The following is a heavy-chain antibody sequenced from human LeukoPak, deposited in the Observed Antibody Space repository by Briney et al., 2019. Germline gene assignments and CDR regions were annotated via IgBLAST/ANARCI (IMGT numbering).Heavy chain of an antibody. Sequence: SEALSLTCTVSGGSISSGSYYWSWIRQPAGKGLEWIGRIYTSGSTNYNPSLKSRVTISVDTSKNQFSLKLSSVTAADTAVYYCAGQFGVAPNLDYWGQGTLVTVSS. J-gene: IGHJ4*02. CDR2: IYTSGST. D-gene: IGHD3-3*01. V-gene: IGHV4-61*02. CDR1: GGSISSGSYY. CDR3: AGQFGVAPNLDY.